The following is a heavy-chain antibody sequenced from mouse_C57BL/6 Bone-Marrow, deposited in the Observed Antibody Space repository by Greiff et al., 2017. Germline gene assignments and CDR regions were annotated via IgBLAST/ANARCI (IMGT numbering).Heavy chain of an antibody. CDR1: GFTFSSYA. J-gene: IGHJ1*03. Sequence: EVMLVESGGGLVKPGGSLKLSCAASGFTFSSYAMSWVRQTPEKRLEWVATISDGGSYTYYPDNVKGRFTISRDNAKNNLYLQMSHLKSEDTAMYYCARARLRYWYFDVWGTGTTVTGSS. V-gene: IGHV5-4*03. CDR3: ARARLRYWYFDV. CDR2: ISDGGSYT. D-gene: IGHD2-4*01.